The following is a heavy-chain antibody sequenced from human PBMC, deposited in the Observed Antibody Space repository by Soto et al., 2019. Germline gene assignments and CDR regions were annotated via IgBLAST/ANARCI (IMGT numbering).Heavy chain of an antibody. CDR2: ISTYNGNT. Sequence: AAIKVSCKASGYTFTRYGLSGVRQAPGQGLEWMGWISTYNGNTNYAQKPQGRVTMTTDTYTSTAYMELRSLRSDDTAVYYCARSRMDQLPADYWG. CDR3: ARSRMDQLPADY. V-gene: IGHV1-18*01. CDR1: GYTFTRYG. D-gene: IGHD2-2*01. J-gene: IGHJ4*01.